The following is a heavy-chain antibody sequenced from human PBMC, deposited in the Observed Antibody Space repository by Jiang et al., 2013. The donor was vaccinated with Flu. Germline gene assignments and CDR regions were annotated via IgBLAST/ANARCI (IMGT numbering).Heavy chain of an antibody. D-gene: IGHD6-19*01. V-gene: IGHV2-70*11. CDR2: IDWDDDK. CDR1: GFSLSTSGMC. Sequence: KPTQTLTLTCTFSGFSLSTSGMCVSWIRQPPGKALEWLARIDWDDDKYYSTSLKTRLTISKDTSKNQVVLTLTNMDPVDTATYYCARIKAHSSGWYNFDYWGQGTLVTVSS. CDR3: ARIKAHSSGWYNFDY. J-gene: IGHJ4*02.